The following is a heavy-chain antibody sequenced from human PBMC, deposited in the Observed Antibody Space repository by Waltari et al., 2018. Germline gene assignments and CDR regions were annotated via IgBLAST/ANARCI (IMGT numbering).Heavy chain of an antibody. CDR2: IYSGGST. CDR1: GLPVRSDF. CDR3: AREGVDTANDY. Sequence: EVRLVETGGGLIQPGGSLRLSCAASGLPVRSDFMSWVRQAPGKGLECVSVIYSGGSTYYADSVKGRFTISRDNSKNTVYLQMNSLRVEDTAVYYCAREGVDTANDYWGQGTLVTVSS. D-gene: IGHD5-18*01. V-gene: IGHV3-53*02. J-gene: IGHJ4*02.